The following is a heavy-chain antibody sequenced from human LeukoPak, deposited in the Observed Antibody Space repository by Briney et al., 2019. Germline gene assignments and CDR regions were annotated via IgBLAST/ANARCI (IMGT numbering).Heavy chain of an antibody. CDR1: GFTFGDYS. CDR2: IGRVGYT. V-gene: IGHV3-23*01. D-gene: IGHD5-24*01. Sequence: GGSLRLSCAASGFTFGDYSMSWVRQVPGKGLEWLSGIGRVGYTYYADSVKGRFTISRDNSKNTVYLQMKSLRAEDTAINYCVKDRPCDGCMPMDAWGQGTTVTVSS. CDR3: VKDRPCDGCMPMDA. J-gene: IGHJ6*02.